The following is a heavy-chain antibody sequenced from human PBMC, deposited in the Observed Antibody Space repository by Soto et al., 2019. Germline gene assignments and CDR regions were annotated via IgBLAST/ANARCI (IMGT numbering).Heavy chain of an antibody. Sequence: VQLVESGGGLVQPGGSLSLSCAASGFTFSSFTIHWVRQTPGKGLEWVSCISNTGSITNYADSVRGRFTISRDNAKKSLYLQMNSLRDEDTAVYYCARDRGTMGRAFDIWGQGTMVNVSS. V-gene: IGHV3-48*02. CDR3: ARDRGTMGRAFDI. J-gene: IGHJ3*02. CDR1: GFTFSSFT. CDR2: ISNTGSIT. D-gene: IGHD3-10*01.